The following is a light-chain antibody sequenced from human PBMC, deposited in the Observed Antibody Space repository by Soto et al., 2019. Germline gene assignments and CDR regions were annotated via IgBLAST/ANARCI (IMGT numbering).Light chain of an antibody. CDR2: AAS. V-gene: IGKV1-9*01. CDR1: QGISSY. J-gene: IGKJ3*01. CDR3: QQLNSYPFT. Sequence: DIQLTQSPSFLSASVGDRVTITCRASQGISSYLAWYQQRPGKAPKLLIYAASTLQSGVPSRYSGSGSGTDFTLTISSLQPEDFATYCCQQLNSYPFTFGPGTKVDIK.